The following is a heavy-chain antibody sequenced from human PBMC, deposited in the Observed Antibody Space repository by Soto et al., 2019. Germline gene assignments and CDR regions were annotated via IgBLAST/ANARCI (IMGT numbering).Heavy chain of an antibody. V-gene: IGHV1-46*01. CDR3: GRKFTISGGLDV. J-gene: IGHJ6*02. D-gene: IGHD3-10*01. CDR1: GYTFTTYF. Sequence: QVHLVQSGAEGKKPGASVKVSCKASGYTFTTYFIHWVRQAPGQGLEWMGVLNPSSGSTTYAQKFQGRVTMTSDTSTSTVYMDLNSLTVEDTAVYYCGRKFTISGGLDVWGQGTTVTVS. CDR2: LNPSSGST.